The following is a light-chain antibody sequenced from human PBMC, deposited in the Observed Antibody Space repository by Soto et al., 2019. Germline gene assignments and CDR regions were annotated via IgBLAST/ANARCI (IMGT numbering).Light chain of an antibody. V-gene: IGKV3-20*01. J-gene: IGKJ2*01. CDR2: GAF. CDR3: QQYGDSSYT. CDR1: QSVSSSS. Sequence: EIVLTQSPDTLSLSPGERATLSCRASQSVSSSSLTWYQQKPGQAPRFLIYGAFNRAIGIPDRFSGSGSETDFTLAISRLEPEDFAVYYCQQYGDSSYTFGRGTKLEMK.